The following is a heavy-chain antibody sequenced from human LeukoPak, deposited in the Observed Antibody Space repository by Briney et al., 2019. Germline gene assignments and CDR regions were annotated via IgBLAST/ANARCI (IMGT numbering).Heavy chain of an antibody. V-gene: IGHV3-23*01. J-gene: IGHJ3*02. D-gene: IGHD1-1*01. Sequence: GGSLRLSCEAAGFSFRDYPMGWVRRASGKRLDWVSGISAGADVIFYADPVKGRFTISRDNSKNTLYLQMNSLRAEDSAEYYCAKSLLTTATGTGRAFDIWGQGTMVTVSA. CDR2: ISAGADVI. CDR3: AKSLLTTATGTGRAFDI. CDR1: GFSFRDYP.